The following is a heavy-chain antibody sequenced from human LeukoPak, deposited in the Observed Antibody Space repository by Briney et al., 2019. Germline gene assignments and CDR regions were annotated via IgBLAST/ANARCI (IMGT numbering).Heavy chain of an antibody. Sequence: QPGGSLRLSCTASGFTFDDYAMHWVRQAPVKGLEWVSLISGDGGTTDYADSVKGRFTISRDNRRNSLYLHMNSLRTEDTALYFCAKVYVGSWYAYDHWGQGTLVTVSS. D-gene: IGHD6-13*01. CDR3: AKVYVGSWYAYDH. J-gene: IGHJ4*02. CDR1: GFTFDDYA. V-gene: IGHV3-43*02. CDR2: ISGDGGTT.